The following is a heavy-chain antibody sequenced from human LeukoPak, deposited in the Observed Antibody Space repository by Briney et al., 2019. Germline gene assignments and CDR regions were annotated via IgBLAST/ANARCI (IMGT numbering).Heavy chain of an antibody. CDR1: GGSISSYY. V-gene: IGHV4-59*01. D-gene: IGHD6-25*01. J-gene: IGHJ4*02. Sequence: SETLSLTCTVSGGSISSYYWSWIRQPPGKGLEWIGYIYYSGSTTYNPSLKSRVTISVDTSKNQFSLKLSSVTAADTAVYYCARVGGRDDYWGQGTLVTVSS. CDR2: IYYSGST. CDR3: ARVGGRDDY.